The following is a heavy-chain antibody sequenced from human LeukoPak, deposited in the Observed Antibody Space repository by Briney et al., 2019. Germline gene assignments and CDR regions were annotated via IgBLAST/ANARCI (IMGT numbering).Heavy chain of an antibody. CDR3: SRDLEAANTYYFDY. CDR1: GFTLSSRY. CDR2: ISSAGTT. Sequence: GGSLTLSCAVYGFTLSSRYMRWVRQAPGKGLEWDSIISSAGTTYYADSVKGRFTISTDNSKNTVYLQVNCLRDEYTAGYYCSRDLEAANTYYFDYCGQGTLVTVSS. J-gene: IGHJ4*02. V-gene: IGHV3-66*01. D-gene: IGHD6-13*01.